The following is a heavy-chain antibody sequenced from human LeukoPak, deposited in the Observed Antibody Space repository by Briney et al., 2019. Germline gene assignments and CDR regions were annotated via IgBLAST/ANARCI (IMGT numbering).Heavy chain of an antibody. CDR3: ARRYCSSTSCFLIE. D-gene: IGHD2-2*01. CDR1: GGSISSGGYY. CDR2: IYYSGST. V-gene: IGHV4-31*03. J-gene: IGHJ4*02. Sequence: SETLSLTCTVSGGSISSGGYYWSWIRQHPGTGLEWIGYIYYSGSTYYNPSLKSRVTISVDTSKNQFSLKLSSVTAADTAVYYSARRYCSSTSCFLIEWGQGTLVTVSS.